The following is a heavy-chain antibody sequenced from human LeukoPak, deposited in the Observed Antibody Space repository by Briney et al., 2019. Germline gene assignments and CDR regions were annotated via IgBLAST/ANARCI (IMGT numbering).Heavy chain of an antibody. CDR2: IYHSGST. J-gene: IGHJ6*03. CDR3: ARSTVYHLYYYYYYMDV. D-gene: IGHD2-2*01. CDR1: GGSISSSNW. V-gene: IGHV4-4*02. Sequence: SETLSLTCAVSGGSISSSNWWSWVRQPPGKGLEWIGEIYHSGSTNYNPSLKSRVTISVDKSKNQFSLKLSSVTAADTAVYYCARSTVYHLYYYYYYMDVWGKGTTVTVSS.